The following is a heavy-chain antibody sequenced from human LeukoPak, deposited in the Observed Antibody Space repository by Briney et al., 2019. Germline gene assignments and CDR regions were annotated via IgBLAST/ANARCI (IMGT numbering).Heavy chain of an antibody. CDR2: IYTSGST. CDR1: GGSISSYY. D-gene: IGHD2/OR15-2a*01. J-gene: IGHJ3*02. CDR3: ARLLSIADAFDI. V-gene: IGHV4-4*07. Sequence: SETLSLTCTVSGGSISSYYWSWIRQPAGKGLEWIGRIYTSGSTDYNPSLKSRVTMSVDTSKNQFSLKLSSVTAADTAIYYCARLLSIADAFDIWGQGTMVTVSS.